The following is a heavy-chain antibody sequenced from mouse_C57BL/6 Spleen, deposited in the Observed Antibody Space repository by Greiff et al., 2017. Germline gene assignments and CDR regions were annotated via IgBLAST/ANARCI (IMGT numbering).Heavy chain of an antibody. CDR2: ISSGGGYI. CDR1: GFTFSGYA. CDR3: TRGDEGSD. V-gene: IGHV5-9-1*02. Sequence: EVMLVESGAGLVRPGGSLKLSCAASGFTFSGYAMSWVRQTPEQGLEWVAYISSGGGYIYYADTVKGRFTISRENASNTVYLHMSSLKSEDTAMYYCTRGDEGSDWGQGTTHTVSS. J-gene: IGHJ2*01.